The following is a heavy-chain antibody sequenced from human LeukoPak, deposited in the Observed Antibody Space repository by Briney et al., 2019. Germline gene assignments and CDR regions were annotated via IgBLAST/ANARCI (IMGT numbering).Heavy chain of an antibody. V-gene: IGHV3-48*04. CDR2: ISNTGSPI. CDR3: TRTVYSTTWERWFDP. CDR1: GFTFSTYS. J-gene: IGHJ5*02. Sequence: GGSLRLSCAASGFTFSTYSMNWVRQAPGKGLEWVSYISNTGSPIYYADSVKGRFSISRDNARNSLYLQMNSLRGEDTAVYYCTRTVYSTTWERWFDPWGQGTLVTVSS. D-gene: IGHD2-2*01.